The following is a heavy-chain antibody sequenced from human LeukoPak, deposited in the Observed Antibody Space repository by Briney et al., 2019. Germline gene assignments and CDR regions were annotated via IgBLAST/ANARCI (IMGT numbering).Heavy chain of an antibody. J-gene: IGHJ4*02. CDR2: ISGSGGST. Sequence: GGSLRLSCAASGFTFSSYAMSWVRQAPGKGLEWVSAISGSGGSTYYADSVKGRFTISRDNSKNTLYLQMNSLRAEDTAVYYCARGLRGPIVGATFYDYWGQGTLVTVSS. CDR1: GFTFSSYA. D-gene: IGHD1-26*01. V-gene: IGHV3-23*01. CDR3: ARGLRGPIVGATFYDY.